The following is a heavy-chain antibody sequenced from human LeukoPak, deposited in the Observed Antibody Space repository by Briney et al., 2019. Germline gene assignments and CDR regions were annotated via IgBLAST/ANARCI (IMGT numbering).Heavy chain of an antibody. Sequence: ASVKVSCKASGYTSTGYYMHWVRQDPGQGLEWMGWINPNSGGTNYAQKFQGRVTMTRDTSISTAYMELSRPRSDDTAVYYCARDPRTNWYFDLWGRGTLVTVSS. CDR2: INPNSGGT. J-gene: IGHJ2*01. V-gene: IGHV1-2*02. CDR3: ARDPRTNWYFDL. CDR1: GYTSTGYY.